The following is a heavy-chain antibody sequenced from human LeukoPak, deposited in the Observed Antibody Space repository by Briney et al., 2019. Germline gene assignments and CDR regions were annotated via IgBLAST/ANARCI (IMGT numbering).Heavy chain of an antibody. J-gene: IGHJ4*02. CDR3: ARSDSYGSGSYSNDY. D-gene: IGHD3-10*01. Sequence: ASVKVSCKASGYTFTGYYMHWVRQAPGQGLEWMGWINPNSGGTNYAQKFQGRVTMTRDTSISTAYMELSSLRSEDTAVYYCARSDSYGSGSYSNDYWGQGTLVTVSS. CDR1: GYTFTGYY. V-gene: IGHV1-2*02. CDR2: INPNSGGT.